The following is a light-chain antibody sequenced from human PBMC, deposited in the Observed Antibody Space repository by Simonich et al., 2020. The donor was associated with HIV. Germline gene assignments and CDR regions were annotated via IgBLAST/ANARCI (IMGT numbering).Light chain of an antibody. CDR3: QQANSFPYT. J-gene: IGKJ2*01. CDR1: QSVSSSY. CDR2: DAS. V-gene: IGKV3D-20*01. Sequence: EIVLTQSPGTLSLSPEERATLSCRASQSVSSSYLAWYKQKPGLSPRLLIYDASNRATGIPDRFSGSGSGTDFTLTISSLQPEDFATYYCQQANSFPYTFGQGTKLEIK.